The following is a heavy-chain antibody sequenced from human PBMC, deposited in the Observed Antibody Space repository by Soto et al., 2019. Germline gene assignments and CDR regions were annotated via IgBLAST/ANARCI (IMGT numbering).Heavy chain of an antibody. CDR2: IYYSGST. Sequence: TSETLSLTCTVSGGSISSGDYYWSWIRQPPGKGLEWIGYIYYSGSTYYNPSLKSRVTISVDTSKNQFSLKLSSVTAADTAVYYCARMMIGYCSSTSCQGGFDPWGQGTLVTVSS. CDR3: ARMMIGYCSSTSCQGGFDP. V-gene: IGHV4-30-4*01. CDR1: GGSISSGDYY. J-gene: IGHJ5*02. D-gene: IGHD2-2*01.